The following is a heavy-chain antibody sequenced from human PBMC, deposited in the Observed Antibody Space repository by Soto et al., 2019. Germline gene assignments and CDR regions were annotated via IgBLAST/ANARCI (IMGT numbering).Heavy chain of an antibody. D-gene: IGHD2-15*01. CDR3: TTLWGYCSGGSCYENDY. CDR2: IKSKTDGGTT. Sequence: GGSLRLSCAASGFTFSNAWMSWVRQAPGKGLEWVGRIKSKTDGGTTDYAAPVKGRFTISRDDSKNTLYLQMNSLKTEDTAVYYCTTLWGYCSGGSCYENDYWGQGTLVTVSS. CDR1: GFTFSNAW. J-gene: IGHJ4*02. V-gene: IGHV3-15*01.